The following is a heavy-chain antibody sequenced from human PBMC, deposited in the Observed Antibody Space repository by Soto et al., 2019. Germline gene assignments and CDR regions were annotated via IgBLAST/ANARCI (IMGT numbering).Heavy chain of an antibody. CDR2: IYYSGST. Sequence: SETLSLTCTVSGGSISSYYWNWIRQPPGKGLEWIGYIYYSGSTNYNPSLKSRVTISVDTSKNQFSLKLSSVTAADTAVYYCARRPRGGSYSREFDYWGQGTLVTVSS. CDR1: GGSISSYY. V-gene: IGHV4-59*08. D-gene: IGHD1-26*01. CDR3: ARRPRGGSYSREFDY. J-gene: IGHJ4*02.